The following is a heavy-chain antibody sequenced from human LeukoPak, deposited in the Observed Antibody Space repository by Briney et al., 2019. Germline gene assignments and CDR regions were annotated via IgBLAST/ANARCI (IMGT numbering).Heavy chain of an antibody. Sequence: PGGSLRLSCAASGFTFSSYSMNWVRQAPGKGLEWVSSISSSSSYIYYADSVKGRFTISRDNAKNSLCLQMNSLRAEDTAVYYCARDPLADILTGYSLNYYYYGMDVWGKGTTVTVSS. V-gene: IGHV3-21*01. CDR2: ISSSSSYI. CDR3: ARDPLADILTGYSLNYYYYGMDV. D-gene: IGHD3-9*01. J-gene: IGHJ6*04. CDR1: GFTFSSYS.